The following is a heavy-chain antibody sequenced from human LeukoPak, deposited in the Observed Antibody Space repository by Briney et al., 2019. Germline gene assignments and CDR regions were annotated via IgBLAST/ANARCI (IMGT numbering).Heavy chain of an antibody. Sequence: GASVKVSCKASGYTFSDYYMHWVRQAPGQGPEWMGWINPNSAGTKYAQKFQGRVTMTWDTSISTAYMELSRLTSDDTAVYYYARHSKYANNWFDPWGQGTLVTVSA. CDR2: INPNSAGT. V-gene: IGHV1-2*02. J-gene: IGHJ5*02. CDR1: GYTFSDYY. CDR3: ARHSKYANNWFDP. D-gene: IGHD4-11*01.